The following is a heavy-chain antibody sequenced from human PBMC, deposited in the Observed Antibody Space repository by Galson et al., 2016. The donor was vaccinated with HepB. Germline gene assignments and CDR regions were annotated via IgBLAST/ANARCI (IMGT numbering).Heavy chain of an antibody. CDR2: ISDDGNEK. V-gene: IGHV3-7*03. CDR1: GFSFSHYW. D-gene: IGHD3-10*01. CDR3: ASNNRG. J-gene: IGHJ1*01. Sequence: SLRLSCAASGFSFSHYWMSWVRQAPGKGLEYVATISDDGNEKYYVDSVRGRFTISRDNAKNSLDLQMNSLGVDDTAVYYCASNNRGWGQGTLVTVSS.